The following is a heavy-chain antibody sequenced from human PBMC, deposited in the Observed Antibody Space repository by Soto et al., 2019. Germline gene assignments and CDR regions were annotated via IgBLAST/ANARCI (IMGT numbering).Heavy chain of an antibody. Sequence: ASVKVSCKGSGYTFTRYDINWVRQAPGQGLEWMGIINPSGGSTSYAQKFQGRVTMTRDTSTSTVYMELSSLRSEDTAVYYCARVAFCSSTSCYGWNYYGMDVWGQGTTVTVSS. J-gene: IGHJ6*02. V-gene: IGHV1-46*01. CDR1: GYTFTRYD. CDR3: ARVAFCSSTSCYGWNYYGMDV. D-gene: IGHD2-2*01. CDR2: INPSGGST.